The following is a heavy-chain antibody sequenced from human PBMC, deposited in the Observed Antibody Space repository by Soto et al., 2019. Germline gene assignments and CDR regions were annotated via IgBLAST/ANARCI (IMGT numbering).Heavy chain of an antibody. J-gene: IGHJ2*01. V-gene: IGHV3-13*04. Sequence: EVQLVESGGGLVQPGGSLRLSCAASGFTFSSYDMHWVRQATGKGLEWVSAIGTAGDTYYPGSVKGRFTISRENAKNSLYLQMNSLRAGDTAVYYCARVFGYSSSPSPDWHFDLWGRGTLVTVSS. CDR3: ARVFGYSSSPSPDWHFDL. D-gene: IGHD6-13*01. CDR2: IGTAGDT. CDR1: GFTFSSYD.